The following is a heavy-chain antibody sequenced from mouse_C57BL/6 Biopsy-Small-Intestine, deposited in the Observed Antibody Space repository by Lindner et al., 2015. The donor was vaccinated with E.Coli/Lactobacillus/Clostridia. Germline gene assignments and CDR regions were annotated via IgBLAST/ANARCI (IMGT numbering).Heavy chain of an antibody. J-gene: IGHJ2*01. CDR2: IDPNSGGT. D-gene: IGHD1-1*01. CDR3: ARGDGLLGDYFDY. V-gene: IGHV1-72*01. Sequence: VQLQESGAELVKPGASVKLSCKASGYTFTSYWMHWVKQRPGRGLEWIGRIDPNSGGTKYNEKFKSKATLTVDKPSSTAYMQLSSLTSEDSAVYYCARGDGLLGDYFDYWGQGTTLTVSS. CDR1: GYTFTSYW.